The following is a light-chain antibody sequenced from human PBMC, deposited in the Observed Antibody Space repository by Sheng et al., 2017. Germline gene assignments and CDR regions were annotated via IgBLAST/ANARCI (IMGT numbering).Light chain of an antibody. Sequence: EIVLTQSPATLSLSPGERATLSCRASQSVSTYLGWYQQKPGQAPRLLIYGASNRATGIPARFSGSGSGTDFTLTISSLEPEDFAVYYCQQRSNWPRTFGQGTKVEI. J-gene: IGKJ2*01. V-gene: IGKV3-11*01. CDR2: GAS. CDR1: QSVSTY. CDR3: QQRSNWPRT.